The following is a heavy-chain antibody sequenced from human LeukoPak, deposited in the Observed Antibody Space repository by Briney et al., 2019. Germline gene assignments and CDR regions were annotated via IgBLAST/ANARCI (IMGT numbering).Heavy chain of an antibody. Sequence: SETLSLTCTVSGGSISSSSYYWGWIRQPPGKGLEWIGSIYYSGSTYYNPSLKSRVTISVDTSKNQFSLKLSSVTAADTAVYYCASEYYDRSGAGGTIGAFDIWGQGTMVTVSS. CDR1: GGSISSSSYY. D-gene: IGHD3-22*01. V-gene: IGHV4-39*01. CDR2: IYYSGST. CDR3: ASEYYDRSGAGGTIGAFDI. J-gene: IGHJ3*02.